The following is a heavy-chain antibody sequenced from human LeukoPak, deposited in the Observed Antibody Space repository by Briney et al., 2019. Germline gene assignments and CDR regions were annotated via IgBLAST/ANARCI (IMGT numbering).Heavy chain of an antibody. CDR1: GGSFSGYY. CDR3: ARPYTGYYYMDV. Sequence: PSETLSLTCAVYGGSFSGYYWSWIRQPPGKGLEWIGEINHSGSTNYNPSLKSRVTISVDTSKNQFSLKLSSVTAADTAVYYCARPYTGYYYMDVWGKGTTVTVSS. J-gene: IGHJ6*03. D-gene: IGHD5-12*01. CDR2: INHSGST. V-gene: IGHV4-34*01.